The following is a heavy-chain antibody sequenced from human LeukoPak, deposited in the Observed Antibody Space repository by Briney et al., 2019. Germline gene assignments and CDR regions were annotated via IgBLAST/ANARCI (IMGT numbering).Heavy chain of an antibody. CDR2: ISDNSAYI. CDR1: GFTFSSYS. Sequence: GGSLRLSCAASGFTFSSYSMNWVRQAPGKGLEWVSAISDNSAYIYYADSLKGRFTISRDNAVNSLYLQMNSLRAEDTAVYYCAELGITMIGGVWGKGTTVTISS. CDR3: AELGITMIGGV. J-gene: IGHJ6*04. V-gene: IGHV3-21*01. D-gene: IGHD3-10*02.